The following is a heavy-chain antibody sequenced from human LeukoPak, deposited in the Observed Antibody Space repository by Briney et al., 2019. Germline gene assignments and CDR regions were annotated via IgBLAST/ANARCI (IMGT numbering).Heavy chain of an antibody. D-gene: IGHD2-15*01. J-gene: IGHJ6*03. CDR1: GYTFTSYY. CDR2: INPSGGST. V-gene: IGHV1-46*01. Sequence: ASVKVSCKASGYTFTSYYIHWVRQAPGQGLEWMGIINPSGGSTSYAQKFQGRVTMTRDTSTSTVYMELSSLRSEDTAVYYCARDQLPVVAAPKSRYYYYYMDVWGKGTTVTVSS. CDR3: ARDQLPVVAAPKSRYYYYYMDV.